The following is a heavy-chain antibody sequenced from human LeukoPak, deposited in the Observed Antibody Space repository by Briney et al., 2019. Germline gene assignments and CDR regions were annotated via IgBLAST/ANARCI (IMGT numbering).Heavy chain of an antibody. D-gene: IGHD2-2*01. CDR2: IHRTGST. J-gene: IGHJ4*02. V-gene: IGHV4-4*07. CDR1: NGSIGSYY. Sequence: SETLSLTCTVSNGSIGSYYWTWIRQPAGKGLEWIGRIHRTGSTNYNPSLTSRVIMPVDTSKNQFSLRLTSLTAADTAVYYCAREGARDDFVVVPAALDFWGLGTLVTVSS. CDR3: AREGARDDFVVVPAALDF.